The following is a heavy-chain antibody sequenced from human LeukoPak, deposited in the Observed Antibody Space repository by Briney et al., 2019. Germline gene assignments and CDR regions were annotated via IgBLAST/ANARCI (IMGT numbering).Heavy chain of an antibody. D-gene: IGHD3-22*01. CDR3: ARARGARITMIVVVDYFDY. CDR2: IYYSGST. CDR1: GCSISSYY. Sequence: SETLSLTCTVSGCSISSYYWSWIRQPPGKGLEWIGYIYYSGSTNYNPSLKSRVTISVDTSKNQFSLKLSSVTAADTAVYYCARARGARITMIVVVDYFDYWGQGTLVTVSS. J-gene: IGHJ4*02. V-gene: IGHV4-59*01.